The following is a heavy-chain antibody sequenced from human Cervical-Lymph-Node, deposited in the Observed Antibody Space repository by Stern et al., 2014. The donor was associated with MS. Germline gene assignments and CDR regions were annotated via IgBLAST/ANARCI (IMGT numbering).Heavy chain of an antibody. V-gene: IGHV3-30*03. CDR2: ISYDGNHK. CDR3: ARDYEDTSMLFDH. Sequence: VQLVESGGAVVQPGGSLRLSCAASGFTFSGYCMDWVRQAPGKGLEWMAVISYDGNHKYYAASVKGRFTISRDNSKNTLHLQMNSVTPDDTAIYYCARDYEDTSMLFDHWGQGTLVTVSS. J-gene: IGHJ4*02. CDR1: GFTFSGYC. D-gene: IGHD2-8*01.